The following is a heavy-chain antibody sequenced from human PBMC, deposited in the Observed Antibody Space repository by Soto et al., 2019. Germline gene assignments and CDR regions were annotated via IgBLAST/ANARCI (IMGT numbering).Heavy chain of an antibody. V-gene: IGHV4-39*01. CDR1: GGSISSSSHY. Sequence: QLQLQESGPGLVKPSETLSLTCTVSGGSISSSSHYWGWVRQPPGKGLEWIASIKYSGNTYYNPSLKSRVTISVDTSENQLSLKLSSVTAADTAVYHCARHGITGSYYYASDYWGQGTLVTVTS. D-gene: IGHD1-26*01. CDR3: ARHGITGSYYYASDY. CDR2: IKYSGNT. J-gene: IGHJ4*02.